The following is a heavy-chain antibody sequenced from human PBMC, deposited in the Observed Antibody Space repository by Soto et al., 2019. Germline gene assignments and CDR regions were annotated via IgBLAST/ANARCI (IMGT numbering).Heavy chain of an antibody. CDR2: IYRGGDT. V-gene: IGHV3-66*01. CDR3: AKEEGGCSSTSCNLYYYYYMDV. CDR1: GFTVSYNY. Sequence: EVQLVEFGGGLVQPGGSLRLSCAASGFTVSYNYMSWVRQAPGKGLEWVSVIYRGGDTFYADSVKGRFTISRDNSKNTLYLQMNSLRAEDTAVYYCAKEEGGCSSTSCNLYYYYYMDVWGKGTTVTVSS. D-gene: IGHD2-2*01. J-gene: IGHJ6*03.